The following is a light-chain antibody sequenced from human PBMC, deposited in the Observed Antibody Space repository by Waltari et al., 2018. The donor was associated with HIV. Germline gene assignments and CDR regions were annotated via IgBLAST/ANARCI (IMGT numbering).Light chain of an antibody. CDR2: IDK. Sequence: QSVLTQPPSVSGTPGQRVTISCSGSSSNIGSRYVNWYQVLPGTAPKLLIYIDKRRPSGVPDRFSGSKSGTSASLAISGLQSEDEADYYCASWDDSLDGVVFGGGTKLTVL. CDR1: SSNIGSRY. CDR3: ASWDDSLDGVV. J-gene: IGLJ3*02. V-gene: IGLV1-44*01.